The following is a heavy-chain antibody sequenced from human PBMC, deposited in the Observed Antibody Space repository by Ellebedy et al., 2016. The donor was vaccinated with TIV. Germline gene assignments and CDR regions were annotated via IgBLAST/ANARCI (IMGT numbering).Heavy chain of an antibody. V-gene: IGHV3-30-3*01. Sequence: PGGSLRLSCAASGFTFSSYAMRWVRQAPGKGLGWVAVISSDGNNKYYSDSLKGRFTISRDNSKNTLYLQMNSLRAEDTAVYYCERVSQVWFGELLTRNYYYGMDVWGQGTTVTVSS. D-gene: IGHD3-10*01. CDR1: GFTFSSYA. J-gene: IGHJ6*02. CDR2: ISSDGNNK. CDR3: ERVSQVWFGELLTRNYYYGMDV.